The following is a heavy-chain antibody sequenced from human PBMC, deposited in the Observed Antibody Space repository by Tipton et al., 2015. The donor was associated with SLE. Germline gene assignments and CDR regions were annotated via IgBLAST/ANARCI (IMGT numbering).Heavy chain of an antibody. J-gene: IGHJ6*02. CDR2: INYRGTT. V-gene: IGHV4-59*01. CDR1: GGSISDYY. CDR3: ARLAHYYNDLDV. Sequence: GLVKPSETLSVACSVSGGSISDYYWSWIRQPPGKGLEWIGYINYRGTTTYNPSLKSRVTLSVDTSKNQFSLQLTSVTAADTAVYYCARLAHYYNDLDVWGQGTTVIVSS.